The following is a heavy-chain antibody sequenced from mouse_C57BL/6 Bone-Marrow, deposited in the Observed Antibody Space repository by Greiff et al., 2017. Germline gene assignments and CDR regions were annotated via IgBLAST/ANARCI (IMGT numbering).Heavy chain of an antibody. Sequence: VQLVESGPGLVAPSQSLSITCTVSGFSLTSYAISWVRQPPGKGLEWLGVMWTGGGTNYNSALKSRLSISKDNSKSQVFLKMNSLQTDDTARYYCARKGIYYGPNWYFDVWGTGTTVTVSS. V-gene: IGHV2-9-1*01. CDR1: GFSLTSYA. CDR2: MWTGGGT. D-gene: IGHD2-1*01. CDR3: ARKGIYYGPNWYFDV. J-gene: IGHJ1*03.